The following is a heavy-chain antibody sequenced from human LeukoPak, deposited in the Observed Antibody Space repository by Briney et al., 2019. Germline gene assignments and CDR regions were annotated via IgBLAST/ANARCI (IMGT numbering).Heavy chain of an antibody. J-gene: IGHJ4*02. Sequence: GGSLRLSCVASGFTFSNNYMSWARQAPGKGLEWVSVIYSGGGTSYTDSVKGRFTISRDNSKNTLYLQMNGLRAEDTAVYYCARDLGYSGYLDYWGQGTLVTVSS. D-gene: IGHD5-12*01. CDR1: GFTFSNNY. CDR3: ARDLGYSGYLDY. CDR2: IYSGGGT. V-gene: IGHV3-53*01.